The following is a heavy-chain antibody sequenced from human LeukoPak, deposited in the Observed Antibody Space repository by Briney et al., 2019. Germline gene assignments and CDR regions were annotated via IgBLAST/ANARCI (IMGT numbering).Heavy chain of an antibody. Sequence: PSETLSLTCTVSGGTISSYYWNWIRQPPGKGLEWIGYIHYSGSTKYNPSLKSRVTTSVDTSKNQFSLNLRSVTAADTAVYYCARGLRGGGSYAMDVWGQGTTVTVYS. CDR2: IHYSGST. D-gene: IGHD2-15*01. V-gene: IGHV4-59*12. CDR3: ARGLRGGGSYAMDV. J-gene: IGHJ6*01. CDR1: GGTISSYY.